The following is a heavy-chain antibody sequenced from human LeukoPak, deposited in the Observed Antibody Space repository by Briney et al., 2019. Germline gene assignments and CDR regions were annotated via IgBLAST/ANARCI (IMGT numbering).Heavy chain of an antibody. D-gene: IGHD2-15*01. CDR1: GFTFSSYE. CDR2: ISGSGGST. J-gene: IGHJ6*03. Sequence: GGSLRLSCAASGFTFSSYEMNWVRQAPGKGLEWVSAISGSGGSTYYTDSVKGRFTISRDNSKNTLYLQMNSLRAEDTAVYYCAKGFEGYCSGGSCYSVSYYYYYMDVWGKGTTVTVSS. CDR3: AKGFEGYCSGGSCYSVSYYYYYMDV. V-gene: IGHV3-23*01.